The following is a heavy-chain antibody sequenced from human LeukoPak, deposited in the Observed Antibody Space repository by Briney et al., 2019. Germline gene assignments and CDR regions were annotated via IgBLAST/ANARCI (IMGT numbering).Heavy chain of an antibody. CDR2: IIPIFGTA. D-gene: IGHD2-2*01. J-gene: IGHJ6*03. V-gene: IGHV1-69*13. CDR1: GGTFSSYA. CDR3: ARGAFCRSTSLVCNMDV. Sequence: SVKVSCKASGGTFSSYAISWVRQAPGQGLEWMGGIIPIFGTANYAQKFQGRVTITADESTSTAYMELSSLRSEDTAVYYCARGAFCRSTSLVCNMDVWGKRTTVTVSS.